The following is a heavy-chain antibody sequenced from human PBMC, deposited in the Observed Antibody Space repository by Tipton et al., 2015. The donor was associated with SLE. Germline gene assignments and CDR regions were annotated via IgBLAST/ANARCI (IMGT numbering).Heavy chain of an antibody. CDR3: AKTITMIVVALDAFDI. V-gene: IGHV3-23*01. CDR1: EFTFSSYA. J-gene: IGHJ3*02. CDR2: ISGSGGST. Sequence: GSLRLSCAASEFTFSSYAMSWVRQAPGKGLEWVSAISGSGGSTYYADSVKGRFTISRDNSKNTLYLQMNSLRAEDTAVYYCAKTITMIVVALDAFDIWGQGTMVTVSS. D-gene: IGHD3-22*01.